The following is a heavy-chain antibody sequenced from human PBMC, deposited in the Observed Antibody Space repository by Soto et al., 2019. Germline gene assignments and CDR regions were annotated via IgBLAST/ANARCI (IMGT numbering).Heavy chain of an antibody. V-gene: IGHV1-46*01. J-gene: IGHJ5*02. CDR3: ARDSTSGDYYLRDTWFDP. CDR1: GYTFTSYY. CDR2: INPSGGST. D-gene: IGHD2-21*02. Sequence: EASVKVSCKASGYTFTSYYMRWVRQAPGQGLEWMGIINPSGGSTSYAQKFQGRVTMTRDTSTSTVYMELSSLRSEDTAVYYCARDSTSGDYYLRDTWFDPWGQGTLVTVSS.